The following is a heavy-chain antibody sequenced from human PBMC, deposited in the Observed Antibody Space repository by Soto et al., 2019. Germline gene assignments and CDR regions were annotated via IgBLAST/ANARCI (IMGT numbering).Heavy chain of an antibody. Sequence: EVQLVESGGGLVQPGGSLRLSCAASGFTFSSYWMHWVRQAPGKGLVWVSRINSDGSSTSYADSVKGRFTISRDNAKNTLYLQMNSLRVEDTAVYYCARGGSLNWYFDLWGRGTLVTVCS. CDR1: GFTFSSYW. D-gene: IGHD1-26*01. V-gene: IGHV3-74*01. CDR3: ARGGSLNWYFDL. J-gene: IGHJ2*01. CDR2: INSDGSST.